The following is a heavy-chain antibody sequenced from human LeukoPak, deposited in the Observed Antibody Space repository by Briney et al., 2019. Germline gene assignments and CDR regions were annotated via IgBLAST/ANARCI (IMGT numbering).Heavy chain of an antibody. Sequence: SETLSLTCTVSGGSIGSGDYYWTWIRQPPGKGLEWIGYIYASGNTNYNPSLKSRVTISVDTSKNQFSLKLSSVTAADTAVYYCARDPPVAGTSWGQGTLVTVSS. J-gene: IGHJ4*02. CDR3: ARDPPVAGTS. V-gene: IGHV4-61*08. CDR2: IYASGNT. CDR1: GGSIGSGDYY. D-gene: IGHD6-19*01.